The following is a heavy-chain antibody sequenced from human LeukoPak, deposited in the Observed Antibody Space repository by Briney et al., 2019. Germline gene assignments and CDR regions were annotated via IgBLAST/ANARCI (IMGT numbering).Heavy chain of an antibody. CDR3: ARDNWNYGSSMDV. D-gene: IGHD1-7*01. Sequence: PSETLSLTCTVSGGSISSYYWSWIRQPPGKGLEWIGYIYYSGSTNYNPSLKSRVTISVDTSKDQFSLKLSSVTAADTAVYYCARDNWNYGSSMDVWGQGTTVTVSS. CDR2: IYYSGST. V-gene: IGHV4-59*01. CDR1: GGSISSYY. J-gene: IGHJ6*02.